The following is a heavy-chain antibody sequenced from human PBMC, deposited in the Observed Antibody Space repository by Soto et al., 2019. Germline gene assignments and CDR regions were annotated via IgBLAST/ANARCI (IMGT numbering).Heavy chain of an antibody. Sequence: QVQLVESGGGVVQPGRSLRLSCAASGFTFSSYGMHWVRQAPGKGLEWVAVISYDGSNKYYADSVKGRFTISRDNSKKTLYLKMNGLGAEDTAVYYGAKARYREVWGMDVWGQGPTVTVS. CDR3: AKARYREVWGMDV. CDR1: GFTFSSYG. D-gene: IGHD1-26*01. J-gene: IGHJ6*02. V-gene: IGHV3-30*18. CDR2: ISYDGSNK.